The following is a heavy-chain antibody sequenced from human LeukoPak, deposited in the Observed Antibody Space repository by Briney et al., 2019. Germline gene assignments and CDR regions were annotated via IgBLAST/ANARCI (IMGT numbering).Heavy chain of an antibody. Sequence: GASVKVSCKASGYTFTSYYMHWVRQAPGQGLEWMGIINPSGGSTSYAQKFQGRVTMTRDMSTSTVYMELSSLRSEDTAVYYCARDRGRAAAGDYWGQGTLVTVSS. D-gene: IGHD6-13*01. V-gene: IGHV1-46*01. CDR1: GYTFTSYY. CDR3: ARDRGRAAAGDY. CDR2: INPSGGST. J-gene: IGHJ4*02.